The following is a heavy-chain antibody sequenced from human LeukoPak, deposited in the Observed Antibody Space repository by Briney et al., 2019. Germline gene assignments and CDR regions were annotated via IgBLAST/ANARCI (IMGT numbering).Heavy chain of an antibody. CDR2: INGDGSSA. Sequence: GGSLRLSCAASGFTLSRYWMHWVRQAPGKGLVWVSRINGDGSSASYADSVKGRFTISRDSTKNTLYLQMNSLRAEDTAVYYCVTYGNNLYYFDYWGQGTLVTVSS. V-gene: IGHV3-74*01. J-gene: IGHJ4*02. CDR1: GFTLSRYW. D-gene: IGHD5-24*01. CDR3: VTYGNNLYYFDY.